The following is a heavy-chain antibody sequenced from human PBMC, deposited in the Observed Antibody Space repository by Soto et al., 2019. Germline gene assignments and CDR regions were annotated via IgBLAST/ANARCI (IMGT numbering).Heavy chain of an antibody. Sequence: SETLSLTCTVSGGSISNGDYYWSWIRQPPGKGLEWIGYIYYSGSTYYNPSLKSRVTISVDTSKNQFSLKLSSVTAADTAVYYCARSVTIFGVVPWGQGTLVTVSS. CDR1: GGSISNGDYY. CDR2: IYYSGST. V-gene: IGHV4-30-4*01. D-gene: IGHD3-3*01. J-gene: IGHJ4*02. CDR3: ARSVTIFGVVP.